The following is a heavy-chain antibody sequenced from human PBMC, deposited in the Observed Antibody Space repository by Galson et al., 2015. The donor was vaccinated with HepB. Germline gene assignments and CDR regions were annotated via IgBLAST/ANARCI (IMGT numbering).Heavy chain of an antibody. V-gene: IGHV4-4*07. Sequence: LSLTCTVFGDSISDSFWSWFRQPAEKGLEWVGRIYTDGATDYNPSLKSRVTLSVDMSNNQFSLRLDSVTAADTAVFYCARGSGGRTHEAFDYWGQEILVTVSS. J-gene: IGHJ4*02. CDR2: IYTDGAT. D-gene: IGHD1-26*01. CDR1: GDSISDSF. CDR3: ARGSGGRTHEAFDY.